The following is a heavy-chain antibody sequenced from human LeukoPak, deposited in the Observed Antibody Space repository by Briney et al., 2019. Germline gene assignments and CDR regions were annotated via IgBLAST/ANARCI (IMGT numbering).Heavy chain of an antibody. CDR3: TRDDDCSGGSCYSGFDY. Sequence: KPGRSLRLSCTASGFTFGDYAMSWFRQAPGKGLEWVAFIRSKAYGGTTEYAASVKGRFTISRDDSKSIAYLQMNSLKTEDTAVYFCTRDDDCSGGSCYSGFDYWGQGTLDTVSS. V-gene: IGHV3-49*05. CDR2: IRSKAYGGTT. J-gene: IGHJ4*02. D-gene: IGHD2-15*01. CDR1: GFTFGDYA.